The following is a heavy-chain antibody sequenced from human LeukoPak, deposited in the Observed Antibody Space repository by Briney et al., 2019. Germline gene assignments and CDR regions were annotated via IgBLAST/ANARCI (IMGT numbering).Heavy chain of an antibody. V-gene: IGHV4-4*07. J-gene: IGHJ4*02. CDR1: GGSISSYY. CDR2: IYTSGST. D-gene: IGHD6-13*01. Sequence: SETLSLTCTVSGGSISSYYWSWIRQPAGKGLEWIGRIYTSGSTNYNPSLKSRVTMSVDTSKNQFSLKLSSVTAADTAVYYCARGAAAGHNNGFTPYYFDYWGQGTLVTVSS. CDR3: ARGAAAGHNNGFTPYYFDY.